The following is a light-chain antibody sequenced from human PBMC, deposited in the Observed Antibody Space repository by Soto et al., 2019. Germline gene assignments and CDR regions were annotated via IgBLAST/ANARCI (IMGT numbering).Light chain of an antibody. CDR1: QDVSIF. V-gene: IGKV3-11*02. CDR3: QQRSTWLYT. CDR2: DAS. J-gene: IGKJ2*01. Sequence: EILLAQSPATLSLSPGERATLSCKASQDVSIFLAWYQQKPGQAPRLLIHDASNRATGVPARFSGSGSGRDFTLTITSLEPEDFAVYYCQQRSTWLYTFGQGTKLEL.